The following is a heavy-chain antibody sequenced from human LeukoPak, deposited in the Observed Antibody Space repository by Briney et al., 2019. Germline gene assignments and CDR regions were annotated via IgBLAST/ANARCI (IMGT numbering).Heavy chain of an antibody. V-gene: IGHV1-24*01. CDR3: ATYGSGSYHVGAYYYYMDV. CDR2: FDPEDGET. CDR1: GYTLTELS. Sequence: ASVKVSCKVSGYTLTELSMHWVRQAPGKGLEWMGGFDPEDGETIYAQKFQGRVTMTEDTSTDKAYMELSSLRSEDTAVYYCATYGSGSYHVGAYYYYMDVWGKGTTVTVSS. J-gene: IGHJ6*03. D-gene: IGHD3-10*01.